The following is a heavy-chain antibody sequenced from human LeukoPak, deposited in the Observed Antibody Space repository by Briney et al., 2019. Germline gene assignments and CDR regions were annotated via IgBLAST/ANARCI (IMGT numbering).Heavy chain of an antibody. D-gene: IGHD7-27*01. CDR3: TRGASDHWGENYFDY. J-gene: IGHJ4*02. V-gene: IGHV1-8*01. Sequence: ASVKVSCKASGYSFTNYDINWVRQATGHGLEWMGWMNPNSGSVGYAQKFQGRVTMTRNASISVAYMELSNLTSEDAAVYYCTRGASDHWGENYFDYWGQGSLVTVSS. CDR2: MNPNSGSV. CDR1: GYSFTNYD.